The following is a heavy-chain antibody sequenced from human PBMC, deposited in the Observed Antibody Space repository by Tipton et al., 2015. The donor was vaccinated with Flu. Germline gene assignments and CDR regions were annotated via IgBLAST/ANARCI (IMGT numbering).Heavy chain of an antibody. J-gene: IGHJ6*02. V-gene: IGHV1-18*01. CDR3: ARDRGSYNIHLEYHYYYGMDV. CDR1: GYTFSNYG. D-gene: IGHD1-26*01. CDR2: ISGYDGDT. Sequence: QVQLVQSGVEVKKPGASVKVSCKASGYTFSNYGITWVRQAPGQGLEWMGWISGYDGDTNYAEKLQGGVTMTTDTSTNTAYMEVRSLKSDDTAMYYCARDRGSYNIHLEYHYYYGMDVWGQGTTVTVSS.